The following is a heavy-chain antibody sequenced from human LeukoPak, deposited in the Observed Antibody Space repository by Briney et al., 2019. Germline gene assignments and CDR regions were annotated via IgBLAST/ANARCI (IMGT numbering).Heavy chain of an antibody. CDR2: IYYSGST. V-gene: IGHV4-59*01. J-gene: IGHJ4*02. Sequence: SETLSLTCSVSGGSISSYFWSWIRQPPGKGLEWIGYIYYSGSTNYNPSLKSRVTISVDTSKNQFSLKLSSVTAEDPAVYYCAKPWYYYGSGSYYSPGTDYWGQATLVTVSS. D-gene: IGHD3-10*01. CDR3: AKPWYYYGSGSYYSPGTDY. CDR1: GGSISSYF.